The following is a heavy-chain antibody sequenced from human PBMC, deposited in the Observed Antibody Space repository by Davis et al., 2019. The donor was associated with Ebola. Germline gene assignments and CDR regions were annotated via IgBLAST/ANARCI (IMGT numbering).Heavy chain of an antibody. J-gene: IGHJ4*02. Sequence: GESLKISCKGSGYSFTSYWISWVRQMPGKGLEWMGRIDPSNSYTNYSPSFQGHVTISADKSISTAYLQWSSLKASDTAMYYCSRGFYTDPLDYWGQGTLVTVSS. CDR1: GYSFTSYW. CDR2: IDPSNSYT. CDR3: SRGFYTDPLDY. V-gene: IGHV5-10-1*01.